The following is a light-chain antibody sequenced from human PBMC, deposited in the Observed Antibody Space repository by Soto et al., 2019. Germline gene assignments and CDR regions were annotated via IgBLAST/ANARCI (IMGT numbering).Light chain of an antibody. J-gene: IGKJ3*01. CDR2: DTS. CDR1: QSGFGYQ. V-gene: IGKV3-20*01. Sequence: EIVLTQSPGTLSLSPGERGTLSCRARQSGFGYQLAWHQQKPGQTPRLLIFDTSKRAAGIPDRFSGSGSRTDFSLTINRLEPEDSAVYYCQQYGTLPFTFGPWTKVDIK. CDR3: QQYGTLPFT.